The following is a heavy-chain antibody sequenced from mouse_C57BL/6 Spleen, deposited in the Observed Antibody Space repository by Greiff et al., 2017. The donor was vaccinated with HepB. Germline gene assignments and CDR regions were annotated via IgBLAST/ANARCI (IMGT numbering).Heavy chain of an antibody. CDR3: ASPYYDYDEGAMDY. J-gene: IGHJ4*01. Sequence: EVKLMESGAELVRPGSSVKMSCKTSGYTFTSYGINWVKQRPGQGLEWIGYIYIGNGYTEYNEKFKGKATLTSDTSSSTAYMQLSSLTSEDSAIYFCASPYYDYDEGAMDYWGQGTSVTVSS. V-gene: IGHV1-58*01. CDR2: IYIGNGYT. D-gene: IGHD2-4*01. CDR1: GYTFTSYG.